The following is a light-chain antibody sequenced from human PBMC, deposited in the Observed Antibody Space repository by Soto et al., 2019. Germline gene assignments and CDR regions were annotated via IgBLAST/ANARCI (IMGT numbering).Light chain of an antibody. CDR2: AAS. J-gene: IGKJ2*01. CDR3: QQLNSYPPYT. V-gene: IGKV1-9*01. Sequence: IQLTQSPSSLSASVGDRVTITCRASQGISSYLAWYQQKLGKAPKLLIYAASTLQSGVPSRFSGSGSGTDFTLTISSLQPEDFATYYCQQLNSYPPYTFGQGTKLEIK. CDR1: QGISSY.